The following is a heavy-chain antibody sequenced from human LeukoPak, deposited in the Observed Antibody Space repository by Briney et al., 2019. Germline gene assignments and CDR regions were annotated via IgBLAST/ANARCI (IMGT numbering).Heavy chain of an antibody. J-gene: IGHJ5*02. CDR2: INPTGDGT. D-gene: IGHD3-3*01. CDR3: ARDMRELEWDTAVGGFDP. CDR1: GFTFSSHY. Sequence: ASVKLSCKASGFTFSSHYMHWVRQAPGQGLEWMGIINPTGDGTIYAQKFQGRVTVTRDMSTSTAYMELSSLRSEDTAVYYCARDMRELEWDTAVGGFDPWGQGTLVTVSS. V-gene: IGHV1-46*01.